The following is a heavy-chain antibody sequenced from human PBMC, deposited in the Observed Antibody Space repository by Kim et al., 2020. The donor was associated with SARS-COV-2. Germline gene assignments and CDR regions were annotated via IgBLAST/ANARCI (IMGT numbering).Heavy chain of an antibody. CDR2: IYYSGTT. J-gene: IGHJ4*02. V-gene: IGHV4-61*01. Sequence: SETLSLTCTVSGGSVSSGSYYWSWIRQPPGKGLEWIGYIYYSGTTNYNPSLKSRVTISVDTSKNQFSLKLRTVTAADTAVYYCARQRILAYWGQGTLVTVSS. CDR3: ARQRILAY. CDR1: GGSVSSGSYY. D-gene: IGHD3-9*01.